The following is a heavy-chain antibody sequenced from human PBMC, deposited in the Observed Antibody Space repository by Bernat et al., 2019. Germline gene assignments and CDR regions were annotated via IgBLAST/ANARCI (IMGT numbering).Heavy chain of an antibody. J-gene: IGHJ6*02. CDR3: ERDQEPSSGWCGAYYYAMDV. CDR2: ISGSGGSR. Sequence: EVHVLESGGGLVQPGGSLRLSCSASGFPFSSYAMSWVRQAPGEGLEWVAGISGSGGSRYYTEDAKGRLTISRDNTRYTVYLQMNSLRAEDSARYVCERDQEPSSGWCGAYYYAMDVWGQGTTVTVAS. CDR1: GFPFSSYA. V-gene: IGHV3-23*01. D-gene: IGHD6-19*01.